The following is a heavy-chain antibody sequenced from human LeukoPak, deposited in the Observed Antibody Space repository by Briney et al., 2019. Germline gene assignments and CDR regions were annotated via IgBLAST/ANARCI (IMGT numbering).Heavy chain of an antibody. CDR2: ISGSGGST. Sequence: GGSLRLSCAASGFTFSSYAMNWVRQAPGKGLEWVSAISGSGGSTYYADSVKGRFTISRDNSKNTLYLQMNSLRAEDTAVYYCAKDHALLWFGEPPGYFDYWGQGTLVTVSS. J-gene: IGHJ4*02. D-gene: IGHD3-10*01. V-gene: IGHV3-23*01. CDR3: AKDHALLWFGEPPGYFDY. CDR1: GFTFSSYA.